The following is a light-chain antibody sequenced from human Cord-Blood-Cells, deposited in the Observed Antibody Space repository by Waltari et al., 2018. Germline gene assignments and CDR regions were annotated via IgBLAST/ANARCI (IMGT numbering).Light chain of an antibody. Sequence: SALTQPRSVSGSPGQSVTISCHGTSSDVGGYNYVSWYQQHPGKAPKLMIYDVSKRPSGVPDRFSGSKSGNTASLTISGLQAEDEADYYCCSYAGSYTRVFGGGTKLTVL. CDR1: SSDVGGYNY. J-gene: IGLJ2*01. CDR3: CSYAGSYTRV. CDR2: DVS. V-gene: IGLV2-11*01.